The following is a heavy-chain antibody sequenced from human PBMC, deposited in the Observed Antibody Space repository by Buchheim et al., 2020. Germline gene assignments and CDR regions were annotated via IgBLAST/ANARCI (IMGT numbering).Heavy chain of an antibody. V-gene: IGHV3-11*06. D-gene: IGHD3-3*01. CDR3: ARRYYDFWSESYGMDV. J-gene: IGHJ6*02. CDR2: ISSSSSYT. Sequence: QVQLVESGGGLVKPGGSLRLSSAASGFTFSDYYMSWIRQAPGKGLEWVSYISSSSSYTNYADSVKGRFTISRDNAKNSLYLQMNSLRAEDTAVYYCARRYYDFWSESYGMDVWGQGTT. CDR1: GFTFSDYY.